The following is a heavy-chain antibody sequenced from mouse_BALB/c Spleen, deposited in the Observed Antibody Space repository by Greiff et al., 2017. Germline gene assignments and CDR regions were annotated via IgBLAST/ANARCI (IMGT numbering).Heavy chain of an antibody. J-gene: IGHJ4*01. CDR3: ARYDYGGMDY. CDR1: GFTFSSFG. CDR2: ISSGSSTI. D-gene: IGHD2-4*01. V-gene: IGHV5-17*02. Sequence: EVKVVESGGGLVQPGGSRKLSCAASGFTFSSFGMHWVRQAPEKGLEWVAYISSGSSTIYYADTVKGRFTISRDNPKNTLFLQMTSLRSEDTAMYYCARYDYGGMDYWGQGTSVTVSS.